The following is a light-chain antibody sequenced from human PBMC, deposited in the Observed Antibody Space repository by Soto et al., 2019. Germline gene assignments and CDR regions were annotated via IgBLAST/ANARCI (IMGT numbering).Light chain of an antibody. CDR2: EVS. CDR3: SSYAGSNNYV. Sequence: QSALTEPPSASGSPSRSVTISCTGTSSDVGGYNYVSWYQQHPGKAPKLMIYEVSKRPSGVPDRFSGSKSGNTASLTVSGLQAEDEADYYCSSYAGSNNYVFGTGTKVTVL. CDR1: SSDVGGYNY. J-gene: IGLJ1*01. V-gene: IGLV2-8*01.